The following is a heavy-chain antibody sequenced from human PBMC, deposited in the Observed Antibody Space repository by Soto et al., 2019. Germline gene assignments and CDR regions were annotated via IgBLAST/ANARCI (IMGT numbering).Heavy chain of an antibody. Sequence: GGSLRLSCAASGFTFSSYGMHWVRQAPGKGLEWVAVIWYDGSNKYYADSVKGRFTISRDNSKNTLYLQMNSLRAEDTAVYYCARDGRGPLGFWYYYYYYMDVWGKGTTVTVSS. CDR3: ARDGRGPLGFWYYYYYYMDV. CDR1: GFTFSSYG. D-gene: IGHD3-3*01. CDR2: IWYDGSNK. V-gene: IGHV3-33*01. J-gene: IGHJ6*03.